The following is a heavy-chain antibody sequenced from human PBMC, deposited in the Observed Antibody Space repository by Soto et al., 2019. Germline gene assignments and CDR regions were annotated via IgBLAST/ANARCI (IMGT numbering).Heavy chain of an antibody. CDR2: IIGSGVIT. CDR1: GFAFSSYA. Sequence: PGGSLRLSFAASGFAFSSYAMSGVRKAPGKGLEWVSAIIGSGVITYYADSVKGRFTISRDNSKNTLYLQMKSLRAEDTAVYYCAKVENTIVVPASLGMEVWGKGTTVTVPS. CDR3: AKVENTIVVPASLGMEV. V-gene: IGHV3-23*01. J-gene: IGHJ6*04. D-gene: IGHD2-2*01.